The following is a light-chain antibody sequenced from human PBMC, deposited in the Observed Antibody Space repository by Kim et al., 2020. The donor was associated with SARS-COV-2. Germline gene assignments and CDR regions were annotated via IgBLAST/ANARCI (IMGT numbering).Light chain of an antibody. CDR2: LAS. CDR1: QVITTD. J-gene: IGKJ1*01. CDR3: LQDYNYPCT. V-gene: IGKV1-6*01. Sequence: IQMTQSPSSLSASVGDRVTITCRASQVITTDLAWYQQRPGKAPKLLIYLASNLQSGVPTRFSGSGSGTDFTLTISSLQTEDFATYYCLQDYNYPCTFGQGTKVDIK.